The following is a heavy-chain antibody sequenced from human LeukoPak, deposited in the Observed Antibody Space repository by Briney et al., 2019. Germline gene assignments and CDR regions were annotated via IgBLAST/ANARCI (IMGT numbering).Heavy chain of an antibody. CDR1: GGTFSSYA. CDR2: IIPILGIA. D-gene: IGHD1-26*01. CDR3: ARDMGAGGTFDY. Sequence: GASVKVSCKASGGTFSSYAISWVRQAPGQGLEWMGRIIPILGIANYAQKFQGRVTITADKSTSTAYMELSSLRSEDTAVYYRARDMGAGGTFDYWGQGTLVTVSS. V-gene: IGHV1-69*04. J-gene: IGHJ4*02.